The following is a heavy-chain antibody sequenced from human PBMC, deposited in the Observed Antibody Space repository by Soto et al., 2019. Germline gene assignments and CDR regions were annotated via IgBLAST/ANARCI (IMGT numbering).Heavy chain of an antibody. D-gene: IGHD5-18*01. Sequence: QVQLVQSGAEVKKPGASVKVSCKASGYTFTSYGISWVRQAPGQGLEWMGWISAYNGNTNYAQKLQGRVTMTTDTTTSTADMKLRSLRSADATVEYCAAIKYSTPPYYYYGMDVWGQGTTITVSS. V-gene: IGHV1-18*01. CDR2: ISAYNGNT. CDR1: GYTFTSYG. J-gene: IGHJ6*02. CDR3: AAIKYSTPPYYYYGMDV.